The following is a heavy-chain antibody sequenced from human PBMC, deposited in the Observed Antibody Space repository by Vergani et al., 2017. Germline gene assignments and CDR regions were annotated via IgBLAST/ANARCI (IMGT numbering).Heavy chain of an antibody. Sequence: VQVVESGGGLVQPGGSMRLSCSASGLTLSSYGVHGVRQAPGRGLESVTFTRPHEDGAFYSASVRGRFTVSRDNSKNTLYLEMNRLNVDDTAIYYCGKTQGTVVGTWWFDPWGQGTPVTVSS. J-gene: IGHJ5*02. CDR3: GKTQGTVVGTWWFDP. CDR2: TRPHEDGA. V-gene: IGHV3-30*02. D-gene: IGHD1-7*01. CDR1: GLTLSSYG.